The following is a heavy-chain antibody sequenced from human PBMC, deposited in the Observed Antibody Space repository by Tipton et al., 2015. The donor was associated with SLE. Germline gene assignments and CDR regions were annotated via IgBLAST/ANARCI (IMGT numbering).Heavy chain of an antibody. CDR3: AREDYGGNYFDY. D-gene: IGHD4-23*01. CDR1: GFTFSSYE. V-gene: IGHV3-53*04. CDR2: IYGGGTT. J-gene: IGHJ4*02. Sequence: SLRLSCAASGFTFSSYEMNWVRQAPGKGLEWVSIIYGGGTTYYTDSVKGRFTISRHNSKNTLYLQMNSLRPEDTAVYYCAREDYGGNYFDYWGQGTLVTVSS.